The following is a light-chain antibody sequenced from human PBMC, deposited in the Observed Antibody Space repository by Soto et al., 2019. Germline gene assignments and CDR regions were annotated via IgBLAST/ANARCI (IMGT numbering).Light chain of an antibody. J-gene: IGKJ2*01. CDR3: QQYGSSPPT. V-gene: IGKV3-20*01. CDR2: GAS. CDR1: QSVSSSY. Sequence: EIVLTQSPGTLSLSPGERATLSCRASQSVSSSYLAWYQQTPGQAPRLLIYGASSMATGIPDRFSGSGSGTDFTRTISRLDPEDFALYYCQQYGSSPPTFGQGTKLEIK.